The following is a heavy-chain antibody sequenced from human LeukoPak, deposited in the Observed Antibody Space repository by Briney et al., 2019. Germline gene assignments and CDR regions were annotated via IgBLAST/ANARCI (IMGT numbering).Heavy chain of an antibody. D-gene: IGHD1-26*01. CDR3: ARDSSLSGSYSSYYYGMDV. Sequence: AGTLSLTRTVSRGSISSYYWSWLRPPPATGLDWIGYIYYRGSTNYNPCLKSRVTISVDTSKNQFSLKLSSVTAADTAVYYCARDSSLSGSYSSYYYGMDVWGQGTTVTVSS. V-gene: IGHV4-59*01. CDR1: RGSISSYY. J-gene: IGHJ6*02. CDR2: IYYRGST.